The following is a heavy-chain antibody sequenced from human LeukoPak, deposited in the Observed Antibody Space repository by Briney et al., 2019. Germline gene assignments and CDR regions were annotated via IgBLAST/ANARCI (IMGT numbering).Heavy chain of an antibody. V-gene: IGHV4-59*01. CDR1: GGSISSYY. Sequence: PSETLSLTCTVSGGSISSYYWSWIRQPPGKGLEWIGYIYNSGSTNYNPSLKSRVTMSGDTSKNQFSLKLRSVTAADTAVYYCARGRWLVNYWGQGTLVTVSS. CDR3: ARGRWLVNY. J-gene: IGHJ4*02. D-gene: IGHD6-19*01. CDR2: IYNSGST.